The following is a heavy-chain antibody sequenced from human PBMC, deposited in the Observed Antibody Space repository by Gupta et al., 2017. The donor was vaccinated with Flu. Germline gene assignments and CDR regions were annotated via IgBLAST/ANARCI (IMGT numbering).Heavy chain of an antibody. V-gene: IGHV4-38-2*01. D-gene: IGHD6-13*01. CDR2: IYHSGST. J-gene: IGHJ4*02. Sequence: QVQLQESGPGLGKPSETLSLTCAVSGYSISSGYYWGWIRQPPGKGLEWIGSIYHSGSTYYNPSLKSRVTISVDTSKNQVSLKLSSVTAADTAVYYCARVPAAAGYYFDYWGQGTLVTVSS. CDR3: ARVPAAAGYYFDY. CDR1: GYSISSGYY.